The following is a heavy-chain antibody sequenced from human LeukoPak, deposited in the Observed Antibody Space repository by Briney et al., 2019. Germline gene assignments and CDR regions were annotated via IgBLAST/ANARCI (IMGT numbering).Heavy chain of an antibody. Sequence: ASVKVSCKASGYTFTSYGISWVRQAPGQGLEWMRGIIPIFGTANYAQKFQGRVTITADESTSTAYMELSSLRSEDTAVYYCARAMPGISGYYYYGMDVWGQGTTVTVSS. D-gene: IGHD3-3*02. V-gene: IGHV1-69*13. CDR3: ARAMPGISGYYYYGMDV. J-gene: IGHJ6*02. CDR2: IIPIFGTA. CDR1: GYTFTSYG.